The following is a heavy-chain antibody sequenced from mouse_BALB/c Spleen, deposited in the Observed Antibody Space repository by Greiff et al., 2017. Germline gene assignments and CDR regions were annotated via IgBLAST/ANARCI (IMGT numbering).Heavy chain of an antibody. Sequence: VQLVESGAELARPGASVKLSCKASGYTFTSYWMQWVKQRPGQGLEWIGAIYPGDGDTRYTQKFKGKATLTADKSSSTAYMQLSSLASEDSAVYYCAREDGNYLYYYAMDYWGQGTSVTVSS. V-gene: IGHV1-87*01. CDR2: IYPGDGDT. CDR3: AREDGNYLYYYAMDY. J-gene: IGHJ4*01. CDR1: GYTFTSYW. D-gene: IGHD2-1*01.